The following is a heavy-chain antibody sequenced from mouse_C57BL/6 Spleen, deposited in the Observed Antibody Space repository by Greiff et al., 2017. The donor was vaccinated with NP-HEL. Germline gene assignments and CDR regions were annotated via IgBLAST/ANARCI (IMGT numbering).Heavy chain of an antibody. J-gene: IGHJ2*01. Sequence: EVKVEESGPGLVKPSQSLSLTCSVTGYSITSGYYWNWIRQFPGNKLEWMGYISYDGSNNYNPSLKNRISITRDTSKNQFFLKLNSVTTEDTATYYCAREGYYGSPYYFDYWGQGTTLTVSS. D-gene: IGHD1-1*01. CDR3: AREGYYGSPYYFDY. CDR1: GYSITSGYY. V-gene: IGHV3-6*01. CDR2: ISYDGSN.